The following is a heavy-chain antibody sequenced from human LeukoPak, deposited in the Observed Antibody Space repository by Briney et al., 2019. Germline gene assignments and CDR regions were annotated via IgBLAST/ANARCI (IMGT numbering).Heavy chain of an antibody. CDR1: GFTFSNFA. CDR2: ITNTGSDT. Sequence: PGGSLRLSCAASGFTFSNFAMSWVRQAPGKGLEHISIITNTGSDTNHAESVKGRFTISRDNSKNTLYLQMDSLRAEDTAVYYCAKGVGPSAPSGRVFDFWGQGTLVTVSA. D-gene: IGHD2-2*01. CDR3: AKGVGPSAPSGRVFDF. J-gene: IGHJ4*02. V-gene: IGHV3-23*01.